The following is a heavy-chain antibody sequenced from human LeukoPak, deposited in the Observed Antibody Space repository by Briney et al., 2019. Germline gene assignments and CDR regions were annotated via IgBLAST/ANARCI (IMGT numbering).Heavy chain of an antibody. J-gene: IGHJ5*02. CDR3: AGDQGDYGDYGWFDP. CDR1: SGSVSSGDFY. CDR2: IYHSGNA. V-gene: IGHV4-30-4*01. Sequence: SSETLSLTCTVSSGSVSSGDFYWSWIRQPPGKGLEWIGYIYHSGNAHYNPSLKSRATISVDTAKNQFPLRLSSVTAADTAVYYCAGDQGDYGDYGWFDPWGQGTQVTVSS. D-gene: IGHD4-17*01.